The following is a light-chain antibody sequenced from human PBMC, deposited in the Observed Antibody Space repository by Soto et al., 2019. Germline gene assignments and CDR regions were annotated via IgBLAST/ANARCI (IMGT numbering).Light chain of an antibody. J-gene: IGKJ1*01. CDR2: DAS. CDR3: QQYNSYWT. CDR1: QSVNNW. V-gene: IGKV1-5*01. Sequence: DIQMTQYPSTLSASVGERVTISCRASQSVNNWLAWYQRKPGKAPKLLIHDASTLESGIPSRFSGSGSGTEFTLTISSLQPDDFATYYCQQYNSYWTCGQGTKVEIK.